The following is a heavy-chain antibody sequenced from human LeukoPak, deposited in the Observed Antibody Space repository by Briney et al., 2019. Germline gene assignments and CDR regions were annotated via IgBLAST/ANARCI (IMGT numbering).Heavy chain of an antibody. J-gene: IGHJ4*02. CDR1: GGTFSSYT. CDR2: IIPILGIA. V-gene: IGHV1-69*04. CDR3: ARDGPLGYCSGGSCYSGY. D-gene: IGHD2-15*01. Sequence: SVKVSCKASGGTFSSYTISWVRQAPGQGLEWMGRIIPILGIANYAQKFQGRVTITADKSTSTAYMELSSLRSEDTAVYYCARDGPLGYCSGGSCYSGYWGQGTLVTVSS.